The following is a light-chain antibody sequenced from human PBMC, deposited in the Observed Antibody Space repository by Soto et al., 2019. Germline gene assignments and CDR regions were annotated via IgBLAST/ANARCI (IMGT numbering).Light chain of an antibody. Sequence: EILLTQSPSTLSLSPGEGVTLSCRASQSVTVNSLAWYQQKPGQAPRLLIYAASTRAAAVPDRFIGSGSGTDFALTISRLEPEDFGVYYCQQYGDSPLTSGPGPKVDIK. CDR2: AAS. CDR1: QSVTVNS. J-gene: IGKJ3*01. CDR3: QQYGDSPLT. V-gene: IGKV3-20*01.